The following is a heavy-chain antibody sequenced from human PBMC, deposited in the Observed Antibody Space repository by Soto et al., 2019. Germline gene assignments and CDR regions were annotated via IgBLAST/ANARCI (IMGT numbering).Heavy chain of an antibody. J-gene: IGHJ4*02. CDR3: ARIGYSYSPFDY. CDR2: IYPGDSET. D-gene: IGHD4-4*01. CDR1: GYSFSSYS. Sequence: GESLKISCEGSGYSFSSYSIGWVRQMPGKGLEWMGIIYPGDSETRYSPSFRGQVIISVDKTISSAYLQWSSLKASDSAMYFCARIGYSYSPFDYWGQGTLVTVSS. V-gene: IGHV5-51*01.